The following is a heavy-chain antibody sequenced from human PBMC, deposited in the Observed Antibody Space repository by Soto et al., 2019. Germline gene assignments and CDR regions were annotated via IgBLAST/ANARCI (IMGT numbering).Heavy chain of an antibody. J-gene: IGHJ5*02. CDR3: ARNGLLFAPLHPP. D-gene: IGHD3-10*01. CDR1: GGSISSSSYY. CDR2: IYYSGST. Sequence: QLQLQESGPGLVKPSETLSLTCTVSGGSISSSSYYWGWIRQPPGKGLEWIGSIYYSGSTYYNPSLKSRVTISVDTSKNQFSLKLSSVTAADTAVYYCARNGLLFAPLHPPWGQGTLVTVSS. V-gene: IGHV4-39*01.